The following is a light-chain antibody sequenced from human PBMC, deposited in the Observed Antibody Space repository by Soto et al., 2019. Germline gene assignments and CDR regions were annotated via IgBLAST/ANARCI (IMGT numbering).Light chain of an antibody. J-gene: IGKJ4*01. CDR2: WAS. V-gene: IGKV4-1*01. Sequence: DIVMTQSPDSLAVSLGERATINCKSSQGVLYNSNNRNYLAWYQQKPRQPPKLLIYWASTRESGVPDRISGSGSGTDFTLTISSLQAEDVAVYYCQQYYSTPLTFGGGTKVEIK. CDR3: QQYYSTPLT. CDR1: QGVLYNSNNRNY.